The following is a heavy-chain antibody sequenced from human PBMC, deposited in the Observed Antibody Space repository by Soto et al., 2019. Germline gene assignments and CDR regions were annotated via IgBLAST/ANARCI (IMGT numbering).Heavy chain of an antibody. D-gene: IGHD5-18*01. Sequence: DSGKVCFKSCGYLFPGYYIYLVRQAPGQGLEWVGWINHNSGVTNSAQKFQGRVTMTRDTSISTAYMELTSLTSDDTAVYYCASEGSTYGYESRFYYYYYTMDVWGQGTTVTVSS. CDR1: GYLFPGYY. V-gene: IGHV1-2*02. J-gene: IGHJ6*02. CDR3: ASEGSTYGYESRFYYYYYTMDV. CDR2: INHNSGVT.